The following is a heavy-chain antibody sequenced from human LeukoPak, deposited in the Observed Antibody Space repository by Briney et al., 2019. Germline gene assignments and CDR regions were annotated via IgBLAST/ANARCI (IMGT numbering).Heavy chain of an antibody. CDR1: GFTFSNSA. Sequence: PGGSLRLSCAASGFTFSNSAMNWVRQAPGKGPEWVSAISGSGYNTYYADSVVGRFTISRDNSKNTLYLQMNSLRAEDTAVYYCASRPEWGGDFWSGYYDYWGQGTLVTVSS. V-gene: IGHV3-23*01. CDR3: ASRPEWGGDFWSGYYDY. CDR2: ISGSGYNT. J-gene: IGHJ4*02. D-gene: IGHD3-3*01.